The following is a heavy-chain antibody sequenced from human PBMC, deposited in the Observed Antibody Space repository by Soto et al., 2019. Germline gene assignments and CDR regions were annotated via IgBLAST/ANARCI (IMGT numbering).Heavy chain of an antibody. CDR3: AKTMGDCSGGSCYGAYSMDV. D-gene: IGHD2-15*01. Sequence: EVQLLESGGGLVQPGGSLRLSCAASGFSFNTYAMSWVRQARGKGPEWVSTVSASGGSTYSADSVKGRFTISRDNSKNPVQRQMNSLRAEDTAVYYCAKTMGDCSGGSCYGAYSMDVWGQGITVTVSS. V-gene: IGHV3-23*01. CDR2: VSASGGST. CDR1: GFSFNTYA. J-gene: IGHJ6*02.